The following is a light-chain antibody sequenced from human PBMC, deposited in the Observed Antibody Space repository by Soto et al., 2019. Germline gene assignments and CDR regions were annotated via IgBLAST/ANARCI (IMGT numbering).Light chain of an antibody. Sequence: QSVLTQPPSVSGAPGQRVTISCTGSSSNIGAGYDVHWYQQLPGTAPKLLIYGNNNRPSGVPDRLFGFKSGTSASLAITGLQAEDEADYYCQSYDSSLSGVVFGGGTKVTVL. CDR2: GNN. CDR3: QSYDSSLSGVV. CDR1: SSNIGAGYD. V-gene: IGLV1-40*01. J-gene: IGLJ2*01.